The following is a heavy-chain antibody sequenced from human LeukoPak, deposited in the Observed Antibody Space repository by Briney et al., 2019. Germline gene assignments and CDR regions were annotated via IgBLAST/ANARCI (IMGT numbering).Heavy chain of an antibody. D-gene: IGHD3-10*01. V-gene: IGHV4-30-2*01. J-gene: IGHJ5*02. CDR1: GGSISSGGYY. Sequence: SESLSLTCTVSGGSISSGGYYWSWIRQPPGKGLEWIGYIYHSGSTYYNPSLKSRVTISVDRSKNQFSLKLSSVTAADTAVYYCARVRRYYGSGSPPFNNWFDPWGQGTLVTVSS. CDR2: IYHSGST. CDR3: ARVRRYYGSGSPPFNNWFDP.